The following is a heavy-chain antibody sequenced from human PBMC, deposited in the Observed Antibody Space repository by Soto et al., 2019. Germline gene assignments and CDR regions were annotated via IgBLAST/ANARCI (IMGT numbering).Heavy chain of an antibody. CDR3: ARDSWNDQPPQDY. D-gene: IGHD1-1*01. J-gene: IGHJ4*02. CDR1: GYTFTSYY. V-gene: IGHV1-46*01. CDR2: INPSGGNT. Sequence: ASAKLSCKASGYTFTSYYMHSVRQAPGQGLEWMGIINPSGGNTSYAQKFQGRVTMTRDTSTSTVYMELSSLRSEDTAVYYCARDSWNDQPPQDYLGQGTLVTVSS.